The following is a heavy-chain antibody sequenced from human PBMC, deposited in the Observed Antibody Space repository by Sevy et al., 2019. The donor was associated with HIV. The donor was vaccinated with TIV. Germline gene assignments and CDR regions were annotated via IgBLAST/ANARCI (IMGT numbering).Heavy chain of an antibody. CDR3: ARAGTRGSGYYY. J-gene: IGHJ4*02. Sequence: SETLSLTCTVSGGSISSGGYYWSWIRQHPGKGLEWIGYIYYSGSTYYNPSLKSRVTISVDTSKNQFSLKLSSVTVADTAVYYCARAGTRGSGYYYWGQGTLVTVSS. D-gene: IGHD3-22*01. V-gene: IGHV4-31*03. CDR2: IYYSGST. CDR1: GGSISSGGYY.